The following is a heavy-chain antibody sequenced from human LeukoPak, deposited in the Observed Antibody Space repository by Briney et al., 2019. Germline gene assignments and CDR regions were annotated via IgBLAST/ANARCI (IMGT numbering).Heavy chain of an antibody. CDR2: TNPNSGGT. V-gene: IGHV1-2*02. J-gene: IGHJ4*02. Sequence: ASVKVSCKASGYTFTDYYMHWVRQAPGQGLEWMGWTNPNSGGTNYAQRFQGRVTMTRDTSISTAYMELSRLRSDDTAVYYCARAWNSSGWYYFDYWGQGTLVTVSS. D-gene: IGHD6-19*01. CDR1: GYTFTDYY. CDR3: ARAWNSSGWYYFDY.